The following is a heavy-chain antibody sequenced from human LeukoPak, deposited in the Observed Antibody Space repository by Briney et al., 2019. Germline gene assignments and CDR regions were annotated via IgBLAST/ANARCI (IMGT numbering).Heavy chain of an antibody. Sequence: GGSLRLSCTASGFTFGDYDVTWIRRAPGKGQEWVSYIRSTGSSTAYADSVKGRFAISRDNAKNSLYLQMNGLRVEDTAIYYCARVYYASWSGQPLSQHWLDPWGQGTLVTVSS. D-gene: IGHD3-3*01. J-gene: IGHJ5*02. V-gene: IGHV3-11*04. CDR3: ARVYYASWSGQPLSQHWLDP. CDR1: GFTFGDYD. CDR2: IRSTGSST.